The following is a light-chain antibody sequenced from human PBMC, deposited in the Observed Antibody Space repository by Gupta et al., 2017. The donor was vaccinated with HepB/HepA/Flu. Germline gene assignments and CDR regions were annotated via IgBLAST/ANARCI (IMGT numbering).Light chain of an antibody. CDR2: AAS. J-gene: IGKJ3*01. CDR3: QQTDSNPLFT. V-gene: IGKV1-39*01. Sequence: DIQMTQSPSSLSASVGDRVTITCRASQSISSYLNWYQQKPGKAPKLLIYAASSWQSGVPSRFSGSGYGTDSTLTISSRQPEDFASYYCQQTDSNPLFTFGHGTKVDIK. CDR1: QSISSY.